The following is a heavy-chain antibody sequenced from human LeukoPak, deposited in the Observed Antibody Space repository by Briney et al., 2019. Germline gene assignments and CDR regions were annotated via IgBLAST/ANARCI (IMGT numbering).Heavy chain of an antibody. J-gene: IGHJ4*02. Sequence: SETLSLTCTVSGGSISSSSYYWGWIRQPPGKGLEWIGSIYYSGSTYYNPSLKSRVTISVDTSKNQFSLKLSSVTAADTAVYYCARVGASMVRGVIIAPSHPYFDYWGQGTLVTVSS. CDR1: GGSISSSSYY. V-gene: IGHV4-39*07. CDR2: IYYSGST. CDR3: ARVGASMVRGVIIAPSHPYFDY. D-gene: IGHD3-10*01.